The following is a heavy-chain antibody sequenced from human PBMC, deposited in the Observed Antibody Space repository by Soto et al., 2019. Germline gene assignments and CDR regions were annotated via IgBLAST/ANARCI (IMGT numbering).Heavy chain of an antibody. D-gene: IGHD7-27*01. Sequence: QVQLVQSGAEVQKPGASVKVSCKSSGYTFTSYGISWVRQATGQGLEWMGWISAYNGNTNYAQKLQGRVTMTTDTSTRTAYMELRSLRSDDTAVYYCARNLDNWGLKWFDPWGQGTLVTVSS. CDR1: GYTFTSYG. CDR2: ISAYNGNT. J-gene: IGHJ5*02. V-gene: IGHV1-18*04. CDR3: ARNLDNWGLKWFDP.